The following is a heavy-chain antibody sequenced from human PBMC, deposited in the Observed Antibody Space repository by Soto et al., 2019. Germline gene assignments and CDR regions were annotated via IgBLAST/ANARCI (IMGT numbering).Heavy chain of an antibody. V-gene: IGHV2-5*02. CDR3: AHCTLHDYGDYDPGTSHVFDS. J-gene: IGHJ4*02. Sequence: QITLKESGPSPVKPTQTLTVTCTFSGFSLSNSGVGVAWIRQPPGKALEWLALIYGDNDKRYSPSLKTRLTITKDTSKNQVVLTMTNMDPVDTATYYWAHCTLHDYGDYDPGTSHVFDSWGQGTQVTSSS. D-gene: IGHD4-17*01. CDR1: GFSLSNSGVG. CDR2: IYGDNDK.